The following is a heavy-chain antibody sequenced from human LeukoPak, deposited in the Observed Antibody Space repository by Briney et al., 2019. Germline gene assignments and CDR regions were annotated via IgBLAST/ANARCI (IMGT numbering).Heavy chain of an antibody. CDR1: GFAFKNAW. J-gene: IGHJ4*02. D-gene: IGHD1-1*01. V-gene: IGHV3-23*01. Sequence: PGGSLRLSCAASGFAFKNAWMSWVRQAPGKGLEWVSGISASGDSPYYADSVKGRFTISRDNSKNTLYLQMNSLRAEDTAVYYCAKVYNWNYQLSDYWGQGTLVTVSS. CDR3: AKVYNWNYQLSDY. CDR2: ISASGDSP.